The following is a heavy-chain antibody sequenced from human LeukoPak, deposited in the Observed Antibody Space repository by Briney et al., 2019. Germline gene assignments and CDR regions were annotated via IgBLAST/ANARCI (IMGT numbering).Heavy chain of an antibody. V-gene: IGHV3-7*05. J-gene: IGHJ4*02. CDR1: GFTFSSHW. Sequence: PGGSLRLSCAGSGFTFSSHWMSWLRQAPGKGLEWVANIKEDGSVKNYGDSVKGRFTVSRDNAKNSLYLQMNSLRVGDTAVYYCASNNDWSFDYGGQGTLVTVSS. D-gene: IGHD3-9*01. CDR3: ASNNDWSFDY. CDR2: IKEDGSVK.